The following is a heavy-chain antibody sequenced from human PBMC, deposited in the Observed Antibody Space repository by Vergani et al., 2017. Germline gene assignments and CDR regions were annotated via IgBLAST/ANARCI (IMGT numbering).Heavy chain of an antibody. J-gene: IGHJ1*01. V-gene: IGHV3-30*04. CDR2: ISYDGSNK. CDR1: GFTFSSYA. Sequence: QVQLVESGGGVVQPGRSLRLSCAASGFTFSSYAMHWVRQAPGKGLEWVAVISYDGSNKYYADSVKGPFTISRDNSKNTLYLQMNSLRAEDTAVYYCARDRGGIAARPFRSSYFQHWGQGTLVTVSS. D-gene: IGHD6-6*01. CDR3: ARDRGGIAARPFRSSYFQH.